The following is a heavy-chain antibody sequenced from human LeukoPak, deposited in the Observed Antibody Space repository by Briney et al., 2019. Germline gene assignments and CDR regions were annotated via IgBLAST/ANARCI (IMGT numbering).Heavy chain of an antibody. CDR3: ARDLGATTSVRDY. CDR1: GYTFTGYY. Sequence: ASVKVSRKASGYTFTGYYMHWVRQAPGQGLEWMGWINPNSGGTSYAQKFQGRVTMTRGTSISTAYMELSRLRSDDTAVYYCARDLGATTSVRDYWGQGTLVTVSS. V-gene: IGHV1-2*02. J-gene: IGHJ4*02. CDR2: INPNSGGT. D-gene: IGHD1-26*01.